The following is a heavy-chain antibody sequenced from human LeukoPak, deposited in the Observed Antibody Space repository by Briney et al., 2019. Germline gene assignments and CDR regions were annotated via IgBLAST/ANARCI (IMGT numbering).Heavy chain of an antibody. V-gene: IGHV3-21*01. D-gene: IGHD3-9*01. J-gene: IGHJ4*02. CDR2: ISSGSTYI. CDR3: VRDKYYDLSSGYYGVS. CDR1: GFTFRDYS. Sequence: GGSLRLSCAASGFTFRDYSMNWVRQAPGKGLEWVSSISSGSTYIYYADSVKGRFTISRDNAKNSLYLQMNSLRAEDTSVYYCVRDKYYDLSSGYYGVSWGQGTLVTVSS.